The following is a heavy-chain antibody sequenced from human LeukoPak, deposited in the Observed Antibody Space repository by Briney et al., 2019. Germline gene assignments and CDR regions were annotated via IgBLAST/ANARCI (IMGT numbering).Heavy chain of an antibody. CDR1: GGSISSYY. J-gene: IGHJ4*02. CDR2: IYYSGST. CDR3: SAGRVGATRVYFDY. D-gene: IGHD1-26*01. V-gene: IGHV4-39*06. Sequence: PSETLSLTCAVSGGSISSYYWSWIRQPPGKGREWSGSIYYSGSTYYNPSLQSRVSLSVDTTKNQFPLKVSSVTAAATAGYYCSAGRVGATRVYFDYRGEGNLVTVSS.